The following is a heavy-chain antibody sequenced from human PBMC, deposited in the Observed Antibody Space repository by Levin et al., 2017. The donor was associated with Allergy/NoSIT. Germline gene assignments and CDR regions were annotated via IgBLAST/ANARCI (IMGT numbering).Heavy chain of an antibody. CDR3: AKDPRAYDSSGYDDY. V-gene: IGHV3-23*01. CDR1: GFTFSSYA. J-gene: IGHJ4*02. D-gene: IGHD3-22*01. Sequence: GGSLRLSCAASGFTFSSYAMSWVRQAPGKGLEWVSAISGSGGSTYYADSVKGRFTISRDNSKNTLYLQMNSLGAEDTAVYYCAKDPRAYDSSGYDDYWGQGTLVTVSS. CDR2: ISGSGGST.